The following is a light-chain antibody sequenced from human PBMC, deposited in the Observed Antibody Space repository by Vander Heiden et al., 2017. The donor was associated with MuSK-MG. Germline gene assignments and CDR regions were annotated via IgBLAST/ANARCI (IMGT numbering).Light chain of an antibody. CDR1: QSVSSY. Sequence: EIVLTQSPATLSLSPGERATLFCRASQSVSSYLAWYQQKPGQAPRLLIYEASNRATGIPARFSGSGSGTDFTLTISSLEPEDFAVYYCQQRVNWPVTFGQGTRLEIK. J-gene: IGKJ5*01. CDR3: QQRVNWPVT. V-gene: IGKV3-11*01. CDR2: EAS.